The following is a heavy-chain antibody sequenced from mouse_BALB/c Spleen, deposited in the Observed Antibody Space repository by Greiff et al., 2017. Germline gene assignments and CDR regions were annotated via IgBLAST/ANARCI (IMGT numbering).Heavy chain of an antibody. CDR2: ISSGGGST. D-gene: IGHD3-2*01. V-gene: IGHV5-12-1*01. CDR1: GFAFSSYD. CDR3: ARHDSSGQYYAMDY. Sequence: EVQLVESGGGLVKPGGSLKLSCAASGFAFSSYDMSWVRQTPEKRLEWVAYISSGGGSTYYPDTVKGRFTISRDNAKNTLYLQMSSLKSEDTAMYYCARHDSSGQYYAMDYWGQGTSVTVSS. J-gene: IGHJ4*01.